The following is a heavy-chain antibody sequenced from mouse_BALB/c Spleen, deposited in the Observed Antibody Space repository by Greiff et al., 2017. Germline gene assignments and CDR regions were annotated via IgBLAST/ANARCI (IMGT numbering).Heavy chain of an antibody. D-gene: IGHD1-1*01. CDR2: ISSGGST. Sequence: EVHLVESGGGLVKPGGSLKLSCAASGFTFSSYAMSWVRQTPEKRLEWVASISSGGSTYYPDSVKGRFTISRDNARNILYLQMSSLRSKDTAMYYCARGSYYYGSSNAMDYWGQGTSVTVSS. CDR3: ARGSYYYGSSNAMDY. V-gene: IGHV5-6-5*01. J-gene: IGHJ4*01. CDR1: GFTFSSYA.